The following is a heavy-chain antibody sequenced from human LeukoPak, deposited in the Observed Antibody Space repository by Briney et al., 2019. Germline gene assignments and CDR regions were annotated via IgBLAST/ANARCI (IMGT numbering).Heavy chain of an antibody. CDR3: ATDPPSTVITPHYFDY. CDR1: GFTFSSYG. V-gene: IGHV3-30*02. D-gene: IGHD4-23*01. CDR2: IRFDGNKK. J-gene: IGHJ4*02. Sequence: PGGPLRLSCAASGFTFSSYGMHWVRQAPGKGLEWVAFIRFDGNKKYYADSVKGRFTISRDNSKNTLFLQMNSLRPEDTAVYYCATDPPSTVITPHYFDYWGQGTLVTVSS.